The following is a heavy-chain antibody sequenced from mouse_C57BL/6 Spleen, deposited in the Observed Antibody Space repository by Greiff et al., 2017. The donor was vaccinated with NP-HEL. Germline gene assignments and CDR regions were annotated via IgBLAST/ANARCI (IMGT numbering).Heavy chain of an antibody. CDR2: ISDGGSYT. V-gene: IGHV5-4*01. CDR3: ARGDDYSDY. J-gene: IGHJ2*01. CDR1: GFTFSSYA. D-gene: IGHD2-4*01. Sequence: EVQLVESGGGLVKPGGSLKLSCAASGFTFSSYAMSWVRQTPEKRLEWVATISDGGSYTYYPDNVKGRFTISRDNAKNNLYLQMSHLKSEDTAMYYCARGDDYSDYWGQGTTLTVSS.